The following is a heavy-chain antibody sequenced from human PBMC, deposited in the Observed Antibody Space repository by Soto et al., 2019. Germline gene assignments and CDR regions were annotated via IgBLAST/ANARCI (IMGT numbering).Heavy chain of an antibody. CDR1: GYTFTSYY. CDR2: INPSGGRT. J-gene: IGHJ5*02. V-gene: IGHV1-46*01. D-gene: IGHD2-15*01. CDR3: ARGRYCSGGSCLGGFDP. Sequence: QVQLVQSGAEVKKPGAAVKVSCKASGYTFTSYYMHWVRQAPGQGLEWMGIINPSGGRTSYAQKFQGRVTMTRDTSTSTVYMELSRLRSEDTAVYYCARGRYCSGGSCLGGFDPWGQGTLVTVSS.